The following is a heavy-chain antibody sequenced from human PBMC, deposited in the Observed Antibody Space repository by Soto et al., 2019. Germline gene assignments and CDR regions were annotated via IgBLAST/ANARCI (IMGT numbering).Heavy chain of an antibody. CDR3: ATMRGFFEF. J-gene: IGHJ4*02. CDR2: VTGSGDKT. D-gene: IGHD3-22*01. CDR1: AFRFSSYS. V-gene: IGHV3-23*01. Sequence: GGSLRLSCAATSAFRFSSYSMSCVRQTPGKGLEWVSAVTGSGDKTYYADSVEGRFTISRDNSKDTHYLQMSSLRAEDTAIYYCATMRGFFEFWGQGTLVTVSS.